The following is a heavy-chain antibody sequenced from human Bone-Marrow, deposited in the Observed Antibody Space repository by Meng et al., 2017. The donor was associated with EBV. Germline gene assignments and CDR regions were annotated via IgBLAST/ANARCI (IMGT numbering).Heavy chain of an antibody. CDR1: GGSISSYY. Sequence: VTLQASRPGLVKPYETLSLTCTVFGGSISSYYWSWIRQPPGKGLEWIGYIYYSGSTNYNPSLKSRVTISVDTSKNQFSLKLSSVTAADTAVYYCARSAHTEGWFDPWGQGTLVTVSS. CDR3: ARSAHTEGWFDP. CDR2: IYYSGST. V-gene: IGHV4-59*01. J-gene: IGHJ5*02.